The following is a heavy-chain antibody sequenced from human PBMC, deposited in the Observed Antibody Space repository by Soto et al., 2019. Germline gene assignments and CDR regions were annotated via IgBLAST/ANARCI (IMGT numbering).Heavy chain of an antibody. Sequence: TLSLTCTVSGGSISSYYWSWIRQPPGKGLEWIGYIYYSGSTNYNPSLKSRVTISADTSKNQFSLKLSSVTAADTAVYYCARVWGGAFDIWGQGTMVTVSS. J-gene: IGHJ3*02. CDR3: ARVWGGAFDI. CDR1: GGSISSYY. D-gene: IGHD3-10*01. V-gene: IGHV4-59*01. CDR2: IYYSGST.